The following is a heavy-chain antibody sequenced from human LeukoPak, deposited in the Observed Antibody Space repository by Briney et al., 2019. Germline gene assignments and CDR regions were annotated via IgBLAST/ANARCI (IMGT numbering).Heavy chain of an antibody. CDR3: ARTHGDYVLFDY. Sequence: SETLSLTCTVSGGSISSYYWSWIRQPPGKGLEWIGYIYYSGSTNYNPSLKSRVTMSVDTSKNQFSLKLSSVTAADTAVYYCARTHGDYVLFDYWGQGTLVTVSS. J-gene: IGHJ4*02. CDR2: IYYSGST. CDR1: GGSISSYY. V-gene: IGHV4-59*01. D-gene: IGHD4-17*01.